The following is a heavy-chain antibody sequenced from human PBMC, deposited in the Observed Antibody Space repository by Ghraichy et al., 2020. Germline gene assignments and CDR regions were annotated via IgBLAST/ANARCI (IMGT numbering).Heavy chain of an antibody. CDR1: GGSISSYY. CDR2: IYYSGST. Sequence: SETLSLTCTVSGGSISSYYWSWIRQPPGKGLEWIGYIYYSGSTNYNPSLKSRVTISVDTPKNQFSLKLSPVTAAATAVNYCSREKTSAAGDCSSTSCRTNWCDPWGHGPPVTVSS. CDR3: SREKTSAAGDCSSTSCRTNWCDP. V-gene: IGHV4-59*01. J-gene: IGHJ5*02. D-gene: IGHD2-2*01.